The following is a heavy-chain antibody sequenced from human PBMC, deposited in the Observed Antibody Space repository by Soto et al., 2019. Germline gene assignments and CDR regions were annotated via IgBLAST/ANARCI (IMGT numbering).Heavy chain of an antibody. CDR2: INPSGGST. CDR1: GYTFTSYY. Sequence: ASVKVSCKASGYTFTSYYMHWVRQAPGQGLEWMGIINPSGGSTSYAQKFQGRVTMTRDTSTSTVYMELSSLRSEDTAVYYCARDGGSEGAKQLVLVYGMDVWGQGTTVTVSS. D-gene: IGHD6-13*01. J-gene: IGHJ6*02. V-gene: IGHV1-46*01. CDR3: ARDGGSEGAKQLVLVYGMDV.